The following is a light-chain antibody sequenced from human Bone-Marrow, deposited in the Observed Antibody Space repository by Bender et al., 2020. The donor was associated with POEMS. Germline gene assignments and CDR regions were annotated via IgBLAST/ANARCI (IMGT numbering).Light chain of an antibody. CDR2: EAT. CDR1: SNDVGSHDL. Sequence: QSALTQPASVSGSPGQSITISCIGTSNDVGSHDLVSWYQQHPGKAPKVIIYEATRRPSGVSNRFSGSKSGNTASLIISGLQAEDEADYYCASYTSTSTPYVFGTGTKVTVL. V-gene: IGLV2-14*02. J-gene: IGLJ1*01. CDR3: ASYTSTSTPYV.